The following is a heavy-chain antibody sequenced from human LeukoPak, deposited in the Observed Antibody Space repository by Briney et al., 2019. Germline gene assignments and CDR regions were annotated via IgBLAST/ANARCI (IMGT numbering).Heavy chain of an antibody. CDR1: GGSISNANYY. CDR2: IYYSGST. CDR3: ARHVRGQQLVGGIDY. D-gene: IGHD6-13*01. V-gene: IGHV4-61*01. Sequence: NTSQTLSLTCTVSGGSISNANYYWSWIRQPPGKGLEWIGYIYYSGSTNYNPSLKSRVTISVDTSKNQFSLKLSSVTAADTAVYYCARHVRGQQLVGGIDYWGQGTLVTVSS. J-gene: IGHJ4*02.